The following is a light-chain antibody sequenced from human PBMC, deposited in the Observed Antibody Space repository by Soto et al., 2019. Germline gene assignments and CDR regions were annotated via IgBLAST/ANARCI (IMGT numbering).Light chain of an antibody. CDR2: RDN. CDR3: AAWDDTVRSYV. Sequence: QSVLTQPPSGSWTPGQRVTISCSGGISNIATNYVHWFQQLPGTAPKVLSNRDNQRPSGVPDRFSGSKSGTSASLAISGLRSEDEAEYYCAAWDDTVRSYVFGTGTKLTLL. V-gene: IGLV1-47*01. CDR1: ISNIATNY. J-gene: IGLJ1*01.